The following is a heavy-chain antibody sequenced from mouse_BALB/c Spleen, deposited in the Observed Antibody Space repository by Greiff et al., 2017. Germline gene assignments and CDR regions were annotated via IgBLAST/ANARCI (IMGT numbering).Heavy chain of an antibody. D-gene: IGHD2-4*01. CDR1: GFTFSSFG. CDR2: ISSGSSTI. J-gene: IGHJ4*01. V-gene: IGHV5-17*02. Sequence: EVQVVESGGGLVQPGGSRKLSCAASGFTFSSFGMHWVRQAPEKGLEWVAYISSGSSTIYYADTVKGRFTISRDNPKNTLFLQMTSLRSEDTAMYYCARCYYDYDYAMDYWGQGTSVTVSS. CDR3: ARCYYDYDYAMDY.